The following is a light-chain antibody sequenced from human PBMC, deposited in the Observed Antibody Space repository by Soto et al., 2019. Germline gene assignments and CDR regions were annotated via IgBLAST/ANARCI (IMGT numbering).Light chain of an antibody. Sequence: EIVLTQSPGTLSLSPGERATLSCRASQSVSSNYLAWYQQKPGQAPRLLIYGASSRATGIPDRFSGSGSGTDLTLTISRLEPEDFAVDYCQQYGSSPTITFGQGTRLEIK. CDR2: GAS. CDR3: QQYGSSPTIT. J-gene: IGKJ5*01. CDR1: QSVSSNY. V-gene: IGKV3-20*01.